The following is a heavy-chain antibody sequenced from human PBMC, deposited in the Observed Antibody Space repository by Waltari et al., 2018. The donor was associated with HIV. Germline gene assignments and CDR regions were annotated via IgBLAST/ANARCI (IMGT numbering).Heavy chain of an antibody. Sequence: QLQLQESGPGLVKPSETLSLTCTVSGGPVRSSSYFWGWIRQPPGKGLEWVGRISYTGRAYYNPSLKSRVTISVDTSKNQFSLKVTSVTAADTAVYYCARHALRVGAAYWNFDLWGRGTLVTVSS. D-gene: IGHD1-26*01. CDR3: ARHALRVGAAYWNFDL. J-gene: IGHJ2*01. V-gene: IGHV4-39*01. CDR1: GGPVRSSSYF. CDR2: ISYTGRA.